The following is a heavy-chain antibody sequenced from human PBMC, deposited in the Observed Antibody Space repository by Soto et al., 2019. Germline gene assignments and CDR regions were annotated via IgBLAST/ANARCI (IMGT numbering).Heavy chain of an antibody. Sequence: GGSLRLSCAASGFTFSSYAMSWVRQAPGKGLEWVSAISGSGGSTYYADSVKGRFTISRDNSKNTLYLQMNSRRAEDTAAYYCAKDAGYPYYFDYWGRGTLVTVSS. CDR1: GFTFSSYA. CDR2: ISGSGGST. J-gene: IGHJ4*02. V-gene: IGHV3-23*01. D-gene: IGHD5-12*01. CDR3: AKDAGYPYYFDY.